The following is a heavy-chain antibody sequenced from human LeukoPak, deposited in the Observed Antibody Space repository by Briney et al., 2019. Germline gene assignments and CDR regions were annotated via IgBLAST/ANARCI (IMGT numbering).Heavy chain of an antibody. CDR3: ARGSTPYYYDSSGYYPTYYCYYMDV. J-gene: IGHJ6*03. CDR2: INHSGST. CDR1: GGSFSGYY. D-gene: IGHD3-22*01. V-gene: IGHV4-34*01. Sequence: SSETLSLTCAVCGGSFSGYYWSWIRQPPGKGLEWIGEINHSGSTNYNPSLKSRVTISVDTSKNQFSLKLSSVTAADTAVYYCARGSTPYYYDSSGYYPTYYCYYMDVWGKGTTVTVSS.